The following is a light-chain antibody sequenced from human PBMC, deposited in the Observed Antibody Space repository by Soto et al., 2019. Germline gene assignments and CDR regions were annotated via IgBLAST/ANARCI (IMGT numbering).Light chain of an antibody. CDR3: HQYGSSPPYT. CDR2: GST. V-gene: IGKV3-20*01. CDR1: QSVSNNY. J-gene: IGKJ2*01. Sequence: EVVLTQSPGTLSLSPGERATLSCRASQSVSNNYLAWYQQKPGQSPKLLIFGSTDRATGIPDRFSGSGSGTDFTLTISGLKPEDFAVYYCHQYGSSPPYTFGQGTKLEIK.